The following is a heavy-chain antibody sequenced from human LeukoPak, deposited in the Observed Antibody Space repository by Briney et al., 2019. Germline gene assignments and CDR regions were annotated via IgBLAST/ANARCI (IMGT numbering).Heavy chain of an antibody. CDR1: GGTFSSYA. CDR2: IIPIFGTA. V-gene: IGHV1-69*06. CDR3: ARVRMTTVTHFDY. J-gene: IGHJ4*02. Sequence: GASVKVSCKASGGTFSSYAISWVRQAPGQGLEWMGGIIPIFGTANYAQKFQGRVTITADKSTSTAYMELSSLRSEDTAVYYCARVRMTTVTHFDYWGQGTLVTVSS. D-gene: IGHD4-17*01.